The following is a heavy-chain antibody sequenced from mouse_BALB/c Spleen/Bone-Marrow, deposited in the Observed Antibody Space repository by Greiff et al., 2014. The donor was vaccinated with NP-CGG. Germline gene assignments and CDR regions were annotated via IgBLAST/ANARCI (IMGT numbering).Heavy chain of an antibody. V-gene: IGHV1-67*01. CDR1: GYKFTDYA. CDR2: ISTYSGNT. CDR3: ARNFYGSAYFDF. J-gene: IGHJ2*01. Sequence: QVQLKESGPELVRPGVSVKISCKGSGYKFTDYAMHWVKQSHAKSLEWIGLISTYSGNTHYNQKFKGKATMTVDKSSSTAYMELARLTSEDSAIYYCARNFYGSAYFDFWGQGSILTVSS. D-gene: IGHD1-1*01.